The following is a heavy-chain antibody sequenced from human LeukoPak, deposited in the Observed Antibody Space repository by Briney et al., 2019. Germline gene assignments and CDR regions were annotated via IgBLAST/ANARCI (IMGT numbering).Heavy chain of an antibody. Sequence: QPGGSLRLSCAASGFTFSSYWMHWVRQVPGKGLVWVSRINSDGSSTSYADSVKGRFTISRDNAKNSLYLQMNSLRVEDTAVYYCARAEGSGSSFDYWGQGTLVAVSS. CDR1: GFTFSSYW. J-gene: IGHJ4*02. V-gene: IGHV3-74*01. CDR3: ARAEGSGSSFDY. CDR2: INSDGSST. D-gene: IGHD3-10*01.